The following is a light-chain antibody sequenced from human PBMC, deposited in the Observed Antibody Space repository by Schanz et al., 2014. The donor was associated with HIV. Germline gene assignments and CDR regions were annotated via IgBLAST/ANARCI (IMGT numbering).Light chain of an antibody. V-gene: IGKV3-15*01. CDR3: QHYGSS. J-gene: IGKJ3*01. Sequence: EIVMTQSPAILSVSPGERVTLSCRARQSISRYLAWYQHKPGQAPRLLMYDTNTRATGIPARISGSGSGTDFTLTISRLEPEDFAVYYCQHYGSSFGPGTKVDIK. CDR2: DTN. CDR1: QSISRY.